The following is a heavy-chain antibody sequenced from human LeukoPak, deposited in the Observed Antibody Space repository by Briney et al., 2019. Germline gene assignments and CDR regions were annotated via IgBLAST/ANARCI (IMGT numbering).Heavy chain of an antibody. CDR3: ARGQQQHNWFDP. CDR1: GGFISSGGYS. CDR2: IYHSGST. Sequence: SETLSLTCAVSGGFISSGGYSGSWIRQPPGKGVEWIVYIYHSGSTYYNPSLKSRVTISVDRSKNQFSLKLSSVTAADTAVYYCARGQQQHNWFDPWGQGTLVTVSS. J-gene: IGHJ5*02. D-gene: IGHD6-13*01. V-gene: IGHV4-30-2*01.